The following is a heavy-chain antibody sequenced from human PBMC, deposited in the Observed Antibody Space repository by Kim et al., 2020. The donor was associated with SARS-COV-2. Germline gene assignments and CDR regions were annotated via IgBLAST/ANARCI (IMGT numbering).Heavy chain of an antibody. CDR3: ARHSRDYYANWFDP. D-gene: IGHD3-22*01. Sequence: SETLSLTCTVSGSSIGSSTYYWVWIRQPPGKGLEWIGSIYYSGSTYYNPSLKSRVTISVDTSKNQFSLKVTSVTAADTAVYYCARHSRDYYANWFDPWGQGTLVTVSS. V-gene: IGHV4-39*01. CDR1: GSSIGSSTYY. J-gene: IGHJ5*02. CDR2: IYYSGST.